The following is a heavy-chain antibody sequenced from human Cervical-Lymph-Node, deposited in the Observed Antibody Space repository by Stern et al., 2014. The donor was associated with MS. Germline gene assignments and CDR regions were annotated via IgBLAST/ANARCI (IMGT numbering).Heavy chain of an antibody. CDR2: IDGPGTKT. Sequence: EDQLVESGGGLVQPGGSLRLSCAASGFRFTNYAISCVRQAPEKGLDWVSSIDGPGTKTYYAYSVKGRFTISRDNSKNTLYLQMYSLRGEDTAVYYCASGPEWLQPWGQGTLVTVSS. D-gene: IGHD5-12*01. CDR1: GFRFTNYA. CDR3: ASGPEWLQP. J-gene: IGHJ4*02. V-gene: IGHV3-23*04.